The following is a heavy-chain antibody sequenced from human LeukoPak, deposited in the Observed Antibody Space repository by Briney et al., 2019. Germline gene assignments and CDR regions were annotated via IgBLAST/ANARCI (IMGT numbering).Heavy chain of an antibody. CDR3: ARDTSYYYDSSGYSIYYFDY. V-gene: IGHV3-21*01. D-gene: IGHD3-22*01. CDR2: ISSSSSYI. J-gene: IGHJ4*02. Sequence: GRSLRLSCAASGFTFSSYSMNWVRQAPGKGLEWVSSISSSSSYIYYADSVKGRFTISRDNAKNSLYLQMNSLRAEDTAVYYCARDTSYYYDSSGYSIYYFDYWGQGTLVTVSS. CDR1: GFTFSSYS.